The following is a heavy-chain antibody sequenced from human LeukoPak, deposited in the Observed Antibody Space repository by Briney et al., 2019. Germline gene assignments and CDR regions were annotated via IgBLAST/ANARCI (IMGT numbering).Heavy chain of an antibody. Sequence: ASVKVFCKASGYTFTSYDINWVRQATGQGLEWMGWMNPNSGNTGYAQKFQGRVTMTRNTSISTAYMELSSLRSEDTAVYYCATFGYCSSTSCYKEDYYYYGMDVWGQGTTVTVSS. V-gene: IGHV1-8*01. CDR1: GYTFTSYD. CDR3: ATFGYCSSTSCYKEDYYYYGMDV. J-gene: IGHJ6*02. D-gene: IGHD2-2*02. CDR2: MNPNSGNT.